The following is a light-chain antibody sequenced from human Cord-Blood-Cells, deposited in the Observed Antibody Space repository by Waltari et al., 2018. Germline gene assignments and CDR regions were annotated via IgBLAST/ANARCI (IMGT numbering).Light chain of an antibody. CDR2: DVS. J-gene: IGLJ1*01. V-gene: IGLV2-14*03. CDR1: SSDVGGYNY. Sequence: QSALTQPASVSGSPGQSITISCPGTSSDVGGYNYSSWYQQHPDKAPKRMIYDVSNRPSGVSNRFSGSKSCNTASLTISGLQAEDEADYYCSSYTSSSTYVFGTGTKVTVL. CDR3: SSYTSSSTYV.